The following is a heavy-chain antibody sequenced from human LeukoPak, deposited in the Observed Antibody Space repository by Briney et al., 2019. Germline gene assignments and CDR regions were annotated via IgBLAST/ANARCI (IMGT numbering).Heavy chain of an antibody. V-gene: IGHV1-2*02. CDR3: AKAGAGLLTDAAFDI. D-gene: IGHD2-15*01. J-gene: IGHJ3*02. Sequence: ASVKVSCKASGYTFTGYYMHWVRQAPGQGLEWMGWINPNSGGTNYAQKFQGRVTMTRDTSISTAYMELSRLRSDDTAVYYCAKAGAGLLTDAAFDIWGQGTMVTVSS. CDR1: GYTFTGYY. CDR2: INPNSGGT.